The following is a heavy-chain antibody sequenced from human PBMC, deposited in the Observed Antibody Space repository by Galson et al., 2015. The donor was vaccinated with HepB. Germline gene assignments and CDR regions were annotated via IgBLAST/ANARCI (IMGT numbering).Heavy chain of an antibody. V-gene: IGHV3-33*01. Sequence: SLRLSCAASGFTFSSYGMHWVRQAPGKGLEWMAVIWYDGSNKYYADSVKGRFTISRDNSKNTLYLQMNSLRAEDTAVYYCASYAFDIWGQGTMVTVSS. CDR1: GFTFSSYG. CDR3: ASYAFDI. J-gene: IGHJ3*02. CDR2: IWYDGSNK.